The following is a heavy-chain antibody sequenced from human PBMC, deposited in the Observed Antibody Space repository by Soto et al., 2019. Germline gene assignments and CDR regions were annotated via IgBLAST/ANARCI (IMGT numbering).Heavy chain of an antibody. D-gene: IGHD6-13*01. V-gene: IGHV1-2*02. CDR2: INPNSGGT. Sequence: GASVKVSCKASGYTFTSYDINWVRQAPGQGLEWMGWINPNSGGTNYAQKFQGRVTITRDTSISTAYMELSRLRSDDTAVYYCAREMVIAAAGPDAFDIWGQGTMVTVSS. J-gene: IGHJ3*02. CDR3: AREMVIAAAGPDAFDI. CDR1: GYTFTSYD.